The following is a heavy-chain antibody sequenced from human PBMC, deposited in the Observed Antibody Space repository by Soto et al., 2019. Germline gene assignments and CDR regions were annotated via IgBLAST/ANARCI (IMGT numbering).Heavy chain of an antibody. CDR3: ARSKGYCSGGSCSIWASWFDP. Sequence: EASVKVSCKASGGGNLRDYRTTWVRRAPGQGLEWMGGIIYPGDSNTRYSPSFQGQVTISADKSISTAYLQWSSLKASDTAMYYCARSKGYCSGGSCSIWASWFDPWGQGTLVTVSS. J-gene: IGHJ5*02. CDR1: GGGNLRDYR. D-gene: IGHD2-15*01. CDR2: IYPGDSNT. V-gene: IGHV5-51*01.